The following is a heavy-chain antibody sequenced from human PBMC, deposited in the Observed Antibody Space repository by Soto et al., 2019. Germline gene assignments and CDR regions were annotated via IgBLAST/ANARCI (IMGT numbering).Heavy chain of an antibody. J-gene: IGHJ4*02. CDR2: IIILLGIA. Sequence: KVSCKASGGTFSSYTISWVRQAPGQGLEWMGRIIILLGIANYTQKSQGRVTITADKSTHTAYMELSSLRSEDPAIYYCARGYGGSDYYYPFDYWGQGTLVTVSS. CDR1: GGTFSSYT. CDR3: ARGYGGSDYYYPFDY. V-gene: IGHV1-69*02. D-gene: IGHD2-15*01.